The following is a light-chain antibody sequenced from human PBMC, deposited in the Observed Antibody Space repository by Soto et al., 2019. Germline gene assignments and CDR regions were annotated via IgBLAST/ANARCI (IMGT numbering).Light chain of an antibody. CDR3: AAWDDRLRGFL. Sequence: QSVLTQPPSASGTPGQRVTISCSGSSSNIGSNSVYWYQQLPGTAPKLLIFKNSQRPSGVPDRFSGSTSGTSASLAVSGLRSGVEADYYCAAWDDRLRGFLFGPGTKVTVL. V-gene: IGLV1-47*01. CDR1: SSNIGSNS. J-gene: IGLJ1*01. CDR2: KNS.